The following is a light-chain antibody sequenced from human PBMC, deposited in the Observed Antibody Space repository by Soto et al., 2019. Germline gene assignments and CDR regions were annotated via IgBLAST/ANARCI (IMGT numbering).Light chain of an antibody. CDR1: SGHSSYA. V-gene: IGLV4-69*01. CDR3: QTWGTGIQV. Sequence: QLVLTQSPSASASLGASVKLTCTLSSGHSSYAIAWHQQRPEKGPRYLMKLNSDGSHSKGDGIPDRFSGSSSGAERCLTISSLQSEDEADYYCQTWGTGIQVFGGGTKLTVL. J-gene: IGLJ2*01. CDR2: LNSDGSH.